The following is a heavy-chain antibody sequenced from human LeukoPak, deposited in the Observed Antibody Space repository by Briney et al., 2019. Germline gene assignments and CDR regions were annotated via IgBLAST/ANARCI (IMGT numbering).Heavy chain of an antibody. V-gene: IGHV4-31*03. CDR3: AGAPGGRFLENNWFDP. CDR1: GGSISSGGYY. CDR2: IYYSGST. D-gene: IGHD3-3*01. Sequence: SETLSLTCTVSGGSISSGGYYWSWIRQHPGKGLEWIGYIYYSGSTYYNPSLKSRVTISVDTSKNQFSLKLSSVTAADTAVYYCAGAPGGRFLENNWFDPWGQGTLVTVSS. J-gene: IGHJ5*02.